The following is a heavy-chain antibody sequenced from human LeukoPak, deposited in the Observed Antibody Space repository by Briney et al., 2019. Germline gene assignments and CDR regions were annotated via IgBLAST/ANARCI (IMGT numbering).Heavy chain of an antibody. CDR2: ISSGGRTT. V-gene: IGHV3-48*03. CDR1: GFRFSSFE. J-gene: IGHJ4*02. D-gene: IGHD5-18*01. CDR3: ARDASWIQLWQFDH. Sequence: GGSLRLSCAASGFRFSSFEMNWVRLAPGKGLEWVSYISSGGRTTYYADSVKGRFTISRDNAKDSLYLHMNSLGAEDTGVYFCARDASWIQLWQFDHWGQGTQVTVSS.